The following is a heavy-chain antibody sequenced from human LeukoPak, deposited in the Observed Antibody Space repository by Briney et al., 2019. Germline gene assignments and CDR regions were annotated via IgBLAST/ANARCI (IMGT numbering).Heavy chain of an antibody. V-gene: IGHV5-10-1*01. J-gene: IGHJ4*02. CDR3: ARRAYCSSTSCYVDLDY. D-gene: IGHD2-2*01. CDR2: IYPSDSYT. Sequence: GESLKISCKGSGYSFTSYWISWVRQMPGKGLEWMGRIYPSDSYTNYSPSFQGHVTISADKSISTAYLQWSSLKASDTAMYYCARRAYCSSTSCYVDLDYWGQGTLVTVSS. CDR1: GYSFTSYW.